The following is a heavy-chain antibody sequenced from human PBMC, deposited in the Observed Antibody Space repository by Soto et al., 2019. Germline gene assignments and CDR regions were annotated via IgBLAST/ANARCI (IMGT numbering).Heavy chain of an antibody. J-gene: IGHJ4*02. CDR2: IIPIFGTA. CDR1: GGTFSSYA. V-gene: IGHV1-69*13. D-gene: IGHD3-9*01. CDR3: ARTYDTTCPIDY. Sequence: ASVKVSCKASGGTFSSYAISWVRQAPGQGLEWMGGIIPIFGTANYAQKFQGRVTITADESTSTAYMELSSLRSEDTAVYYCARTYDTTCPIDYWGQGTLVTVSS.